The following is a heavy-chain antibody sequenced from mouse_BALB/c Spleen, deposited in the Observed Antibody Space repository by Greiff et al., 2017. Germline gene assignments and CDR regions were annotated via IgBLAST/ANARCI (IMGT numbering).Heavy chain of an antibody. V-gene: IGHV5-9-3*01. D-gene: IGHD2-14*01. Sequence: EVKLVESGGGLVKPGGSLKLSCAASGFTFSSYAMSWVRQTPEKRLEWVATISSGGSYTYYPDSVKGRFTISRDNAKNTLYLQMSSLRSEDTAMYYCARRDYRYGFAYWGQGTLVTVSA. J-gene: IGHJ3*01. CDR1: GFTFSSYA. CDR2: ISSGGSYT. CDR3: ARRDYRYGFAY.